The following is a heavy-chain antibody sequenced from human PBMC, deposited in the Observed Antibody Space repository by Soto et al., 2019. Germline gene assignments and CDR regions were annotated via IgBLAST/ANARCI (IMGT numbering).Heavy chain of an antibody. D-gene: IGHD1-26*01. V-gene: IGHV4-39*01. CDR2: IYYSGST. J-gene: IGHJ5*02. CDR1: VGSISSSSYY. Sequence: SETLSLTCTFSVGSISSSSYYCGWIRQPPGKGLEWIGSIYYSGSTYYNPSLKSRVTISVDTSKNQFSLKLSSVTAADTAVYYCARPGTTFFSWLDPGGQGNLVT. CDR3: ARPGTTFFSWLDP.